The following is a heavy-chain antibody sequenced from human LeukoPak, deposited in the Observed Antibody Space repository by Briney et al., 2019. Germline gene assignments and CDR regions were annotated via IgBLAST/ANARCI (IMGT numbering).Heavy chain of an antibody. CDR3: ARGSRYCSSTSCYGWFDP. V-gene: IGHV4-34*01. CDR2: INHSGST. Sequence: SETLSLTCAVYGGSFSGYYWSWIRQPPGKGLEWIGEINHSGSTNYNPSLKSRVTISVDTSKNQFFLKLSSVAAADTAVYYCARGSRYCSSTSCYGWFDPWGQGTLVTVSS. J-gene: IGHJ5*02. D-gene: IGHD2-2*01. CDR1: GGSFSGYY.